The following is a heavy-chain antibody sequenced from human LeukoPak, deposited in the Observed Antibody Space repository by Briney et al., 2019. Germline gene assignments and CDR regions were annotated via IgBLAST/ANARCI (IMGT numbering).Heavy chain of an antibody. V-gene: IGHV1-24*01. J-gene: IGHJ4*02. CDR1: GFSLTDLS. D-gene: IGHD4-17*01. CDR3: AKSHGDYGLLDY. CDR2: FDPEDGEP. Sequence: ASVKVSCKVSGFSLTDLSLHWVRQAPGKGLEWMGGFDPEDGEPIYAQKFQGRLSMTEDTSKDTGYMELRTLRSEDTALYYCAKSHGDYGLLDYWGQGTLVTVSS.